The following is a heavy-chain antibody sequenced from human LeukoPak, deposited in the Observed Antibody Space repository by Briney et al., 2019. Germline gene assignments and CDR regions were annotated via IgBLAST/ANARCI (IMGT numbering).Heavy chain of an antibody. V-gene: IGHV4-59*01. CDR2: IYYSGST. J-gene: IGHJ6*02. D-gene: IGHD2-2*02. CDR1: GGSISSYY. CDR3: ARFEPAAIYGMDV. Sequence: SETLSLTCTVSGGSISSYYWSWIRQPPGKGLEWIGYIYYSGSTNYNPSLKSRVTISVDTSKNRFSLKLSSVTAADTAVYYCARFEPAAIYGMDVWGQGTTVTVSS.